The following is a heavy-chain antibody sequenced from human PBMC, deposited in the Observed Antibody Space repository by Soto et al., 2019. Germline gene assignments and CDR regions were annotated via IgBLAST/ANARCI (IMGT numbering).Heavy chain of an antibody. J-gene: IGHJ4*02. CDR2: IIPIFGTA. V-gene: IGHV1-69*01. CDR1: GGTFSSYA. Sequence: QVQLVQSGAELKKPGSSEKVSCKASGGTFSSYAISWVRQAPGQGLEWMGGIIPIFGTANYAQKFQGRVTITADESTSTAYMELSSLRSEDTAVYYCTRDGESYGDQGMGWGQGTLVTVSS. CDR3: TRDGESYGDQGMG. D-gene: IGHD4-17*01.